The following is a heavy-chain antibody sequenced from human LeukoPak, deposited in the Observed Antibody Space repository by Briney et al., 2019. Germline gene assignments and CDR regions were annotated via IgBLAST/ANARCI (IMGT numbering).Heavy chain of an antibody. CDR2: IYYSGST. J-gene: IGHJ4*02. CDR1: GGSISSYY. Sequence: SETLSLTCTVSGGSISSYYWSWIRQPPGKGLQWIGYIYYSGSTNYNPSLKSRVTISVDTSKNQFSLRLASVTAADTAVYYCARSLAYGDSDYWGQGTLVTVSS. CDR3: ARSLAYGDSDY. D-gene: IGHD4-17*01. V-gene: IGHV4-59*01.